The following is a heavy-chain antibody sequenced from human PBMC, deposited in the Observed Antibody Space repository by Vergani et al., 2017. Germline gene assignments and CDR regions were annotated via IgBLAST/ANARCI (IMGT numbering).Heavy chain of an antibody. D-gene: IGHD3-3*01. Sequence: QVQLQESGPGLVKPSQTLSLTCTVSGGSISSGSYYWSWIRQPAGKGLEWIGRIYTSGSTNYNPSLKSRVTISVDTSKNQFSLKLSSVTAADTAVYYCARATPIHDAFDIWGQGTMVTVSS. CDR2: IYTSGST. CDR3: ARATPIHDAFDI. V-gene: IGHV4-61*02. CDR1: GGSISSGSYY. J-gene: IGHJ3*02.